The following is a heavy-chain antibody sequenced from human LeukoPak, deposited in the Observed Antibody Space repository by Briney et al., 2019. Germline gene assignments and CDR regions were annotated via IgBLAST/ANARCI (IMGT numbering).Heavy chain of an antibody. D-gene: IGHD1-1*01. CDR2: IYSGGST. V-gene: IGHV3-66*02. Sequence: PRGCLRLSCAASGFTVSSNYISWVRQAPGKWLEWVSVIYSGGSTYYADSVKGRFTISRDNSKNTLYLQLSSLRAEDTAVYYCASYERDGWNDPFQHWGQGTLVTVSS. CDR3: ASYERDGWNDPFQH. J-gene: IGHJ1*01. CDR1: GFTVSSNY.